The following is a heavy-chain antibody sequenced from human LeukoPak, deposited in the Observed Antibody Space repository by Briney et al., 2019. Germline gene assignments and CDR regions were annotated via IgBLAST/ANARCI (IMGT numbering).Heavy chain of an antibody. CDR3: ASLFSGYDSLSDY. CDR1: GGSISSGSQY. D-gene: IGHD5-12*01. CDR2: IYTRGSA. Sequence: SETLSLTCTVSGGSISSGSQYWSWIRQPAGKGLEWIGRIYTRGSANYNPSLKSRVTISVDTSKNQFSLKLSSVTAADTAVYYCASLFSGYDSLSDYRGQGTLVTVSS. J-gene: IGHJ4*02. V-gene: IGHV4-61*02.